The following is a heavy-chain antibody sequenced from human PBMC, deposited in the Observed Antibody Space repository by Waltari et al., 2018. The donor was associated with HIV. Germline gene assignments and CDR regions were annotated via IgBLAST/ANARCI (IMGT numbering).Heavy chain of an antibody. CDR3: AKARALVVVAATNY. J-gene: IGHJ4*02. CDR1: GFTFRSYA. D-gene: IGHD2-15*01. V-gene: IGHV3-23*01. CDR2: ISGSGDST. Sequence: EVQLLESGGGLVQPGGSLRLSCAASGFTFRSYAMSWVRQAPGKGLEWVSTISGSGDSTYYADSVKGRFTISRDNSKNTVYLQMNSLRAEDSAVYYCAKARALVVVAATNYWGQGTLVTVSS.